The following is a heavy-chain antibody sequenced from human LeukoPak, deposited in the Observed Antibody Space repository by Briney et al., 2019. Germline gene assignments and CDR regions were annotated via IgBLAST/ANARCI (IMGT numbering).Heavy chain of an antibody. CDR3: AKGLTGGYSYGYGIDY. CDR1: GFTFSSYG. V-gene: IGHV3-30*02. Sequence: GGSLRLSCAASGFTFSSYGMHWVRQAPGKGLEWVAFIRYDGSNKYYADSVKGRFTISRDNSKNTLYLQMNSLRAEDTAVYYCAKGLTGGYSYGYGIDYWGQGTLVTVPS. D-gene: IGHD5-18*01. J-gene: IGHJ4*02. CDR2: IRYDGSNK.